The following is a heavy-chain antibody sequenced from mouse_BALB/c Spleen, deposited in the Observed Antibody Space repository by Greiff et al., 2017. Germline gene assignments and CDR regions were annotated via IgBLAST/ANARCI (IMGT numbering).Heavy chain of an antibody. D-gene: IGHD2-3*01. CDR3: ARWNDGYYEGY. V-gene: IGHV14-3*02. CDR2: IDPANGNT. CDR1: GFNIKDTY. J-gene: IGHJ2*01. Sequence: EVQVVESGAELVKPGASVKLSCTASGFNIKDTYMHWVKQRPEQGLEWIGRIDPANGNTKYDPKFQGKATITADTSSNTAYLQLSSLTSEDTAVYYCARWNDGYYEGYWGQGTTLTVSS.